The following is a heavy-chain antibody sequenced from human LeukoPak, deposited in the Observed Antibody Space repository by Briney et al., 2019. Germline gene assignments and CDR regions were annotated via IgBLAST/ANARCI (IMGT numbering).Heavy chain of an antibody. CDR3: AKDPWNIAMANTNGWFDP. Sequence: GGSLRLSCAVSGFTFSSYAMSWVRRAPGKGLEWVSGISGSGDTTYYADSVRGRFTISRDNSKNTLYLQMNALRAEDTAVYYCAKDPWNIAMANTNGWFDPWGQGTLVTISA. CDR1: GFTFSSYA. CDR2: ISGSGDTT. D-gene: IGHD6-19*01. V-gene: IGHV3-23*01. J-gene: IGHJ5*02.